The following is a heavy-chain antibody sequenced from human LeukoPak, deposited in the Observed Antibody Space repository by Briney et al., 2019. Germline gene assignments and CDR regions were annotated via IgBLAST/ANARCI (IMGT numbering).Heavy chain of an antibody. CDR3: ARRSPLVAVITSHYYDY. Sequence: GSLRLSCAASGFNFSSYSMNWVRQPPGKGLEWIGEISYNGNTYYNPSLKSRVTISVDTSKNQFSLKLSSVIAADTAVYYCARRSPLVAVITSHYYDYWGQGALVTVSS. CDR2: ISYNGNT. V-gene: IGHV4-4*02. D-gene: IGHD2-21*01. CDR1: GFNFSSYSM. J-gene: IGHJ4*02.